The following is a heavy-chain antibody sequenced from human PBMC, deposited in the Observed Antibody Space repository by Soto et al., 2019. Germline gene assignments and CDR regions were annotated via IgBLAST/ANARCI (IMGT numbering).Heavy chain of an antibody. CDR2: ISDSSIYT. V-gene: IGHV3-11*06. J-gene: IGHJ4*01. CDR3: ARTEAAAGANDY. Sequence: QVQLVESGGGLVKPGGSLRLSCAASGFTFSDYYMSWIRQAPGKGLEWVSYISDSSIYTNYADSVKGRCTISRDNAKNSLCRQTNILRAEDTAVYYCARTEAAAGANDYWGHGTRVTVSS. D-gene: IGHD6-13*01. CDR1: GFTFSDYY.